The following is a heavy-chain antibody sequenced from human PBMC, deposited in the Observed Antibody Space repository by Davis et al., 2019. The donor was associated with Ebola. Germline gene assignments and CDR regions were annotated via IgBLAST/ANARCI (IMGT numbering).Heavy chain of an antibody. CDR1: GYTFTSYG. CDR3: ARGVTGTTDWFDP. CDR2: ISAYNGNT. J-gene: IGHJ5*02. Sequence: AASVKVSCKASGYTFTSYGISWVRQAPGQGLEWMGWISAYNGNTNYAQKLQGRVTITRDTSASTAYMELSSLRFEDTAVYYCARGVTGTTDWFDPWGQGTLVTVSS. D-gene: IGHD1-7*01. V-gene: IGHV1-18*01.